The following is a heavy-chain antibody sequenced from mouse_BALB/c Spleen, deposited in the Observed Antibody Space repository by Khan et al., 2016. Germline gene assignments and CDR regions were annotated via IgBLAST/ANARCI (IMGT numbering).Heavy chain of an antibody. CDR3: TRDGYFDV. CDR2: IRLKSNNYAT. Sequence: VLLEESGGGLVQPGGSMKLSCVASGFTFSNYWMNWVRQSPEKGLEWVAEIRLKSNNYATHYAESVKGRFTISRDDSTSSVYLQMNNLRAEDTGIYYCTRDGYFDVWGAGTTVTVSS. J-gene: IGHJ1*01. CDR1: GFTFSNYW. V-gene: IGHV6-6*02.